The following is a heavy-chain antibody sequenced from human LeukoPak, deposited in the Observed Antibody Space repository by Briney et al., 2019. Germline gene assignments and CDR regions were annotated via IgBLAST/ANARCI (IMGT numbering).Heavy chain of an antibody. J-gene: IGHJ5*02. CDR1: GGSISSNSYY. Sequence: SETLSLTCAVSGGSISSNSYYWGWIRQPPGKGLEWIGSIYYSGSTYYNPSLKSRVTISVDTSKNQFSLKLSSVTAADTAVYYCARGPYSSPLSWFDPWGQGTLVTVSS. CDR2: IYYSGST. CDR3: ARGPYSSPLSWFDP. V-gene: IGHV4-39*01. D-gene: IGHD4-11*01.